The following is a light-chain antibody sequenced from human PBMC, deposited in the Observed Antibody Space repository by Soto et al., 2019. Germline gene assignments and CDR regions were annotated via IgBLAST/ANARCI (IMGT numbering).Light chain of an antibody. J-gene: IGKJ1*01. CDR3: QQYYSPPWT. CDR1: QSVSSS. CDR2: DAS. V-gene: IGKV3-11*01. Sequence: EIVLTQSPATLSLSPGERATLSCRASQSVSSSLAWYQQKPGQAPRLLIYDASNRATGIPARFSGSGSGTDFTLTISSLQAEDVALYYCQQYYSPPWTFGQGTKVEIK.